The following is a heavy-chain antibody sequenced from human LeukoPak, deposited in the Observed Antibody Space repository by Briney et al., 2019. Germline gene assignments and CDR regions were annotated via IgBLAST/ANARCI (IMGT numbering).Heavy chain of an antibody. CDR1: GFTFSSYA. CDR2: ISGSGGST. D-gene: IGHD2-21*02. V-gene: IGHV3-23*01. J-gene: IGHJ3*02. CDR3: AKEYGVVTATYSPDAFDI. Sequence: PGGSLRLSCAASGFTFSSYAMSWVRQAPGKGLEWVSAISGSGGSTYYADSVKGRFTISRDNSKNTLYLQMNSLRAEDTAVYYCAKEYGVVTATYSPDAFDIWSQGTMVTVSS.